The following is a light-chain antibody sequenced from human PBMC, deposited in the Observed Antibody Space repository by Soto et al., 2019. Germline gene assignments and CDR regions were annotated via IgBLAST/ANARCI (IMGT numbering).Light chain of an antibody. Sequence: DIPMTQSPSSLSASVGDRVTITCRASQSISTHLNWYQQKPGKAPKLLVYAASTLQSGVPSRFSGSGSETDFALTISSLQPEDFATYYCQQSYNSHTFGQGTKVAIK. CDR2: AAS. CDR3: QQSYNSHT. V-gene: IGKV1-39*01. J-gene: IGKJ2*01. CDR1: QSISTH.